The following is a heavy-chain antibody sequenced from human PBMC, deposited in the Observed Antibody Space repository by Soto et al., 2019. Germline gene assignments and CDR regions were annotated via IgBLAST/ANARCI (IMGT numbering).Heavy chain of an antibody. J-gene: IGHJ6*02. CDR3: ARDGLVVAPLSLLYYYGMDV. V-gene: IGHV3-33*01. D-gene: IGHD2-15*01. CDR2: IWYDGSNK. CDR1: GFTFSSYG. Sequence: QVQLVESGGGVVQPGRSLRLSCAASGFTFSSYGMHWVRQAPGKGLEWVAVIWYDGSNKYYADSVKGRFTISRDNSKNTLYLQMNSLRAEDTAVYYCARDGLVVAPLSLLYYYGMDVWGQGTTVTVSS.